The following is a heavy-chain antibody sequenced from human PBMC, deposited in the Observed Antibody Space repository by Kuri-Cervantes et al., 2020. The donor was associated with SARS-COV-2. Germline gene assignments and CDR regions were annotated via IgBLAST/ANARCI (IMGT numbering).Heavy chain of an antibody. J-gene: IGHJ4*02. Sequence: ASVKVSCNASAYTFTSYGISWVRQAPGQELGWMAWIDCYNGRTEYARTLQGRLTVTTDASTSTAYMELRSLRSDDTAVYYCVRDPNCSAGNCYFDYWGQGTQVTVSS. CDR1: AYTFTSYG. CDR2: IDCYNGRT. CDR3: VRDPNCSAGNCYFDY. V-gene: IGHV1-18*01. D-gene: IGHD2-15*01.